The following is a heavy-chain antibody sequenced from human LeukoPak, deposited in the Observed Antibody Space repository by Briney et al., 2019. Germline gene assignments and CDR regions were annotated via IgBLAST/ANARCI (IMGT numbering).Heavy chain of an antibody. J-gene: IGHJ5*02. V-gene: IGHV4-59*01. Sequence: SETLSLTCTVSGGSISSYYWSWIRPPPGKGLEWIGHIYYSGSTNYNPSLKSRVTISVDTSKNQFSLKLSSVTAADTAVYYCAKGDEWFDPWGQGTLVTVSS. CDR2: IYYSGST. CDR1: GGSISSYY. D-gene: IGHD3-16*01. CDR3: AKGDEWFDP.